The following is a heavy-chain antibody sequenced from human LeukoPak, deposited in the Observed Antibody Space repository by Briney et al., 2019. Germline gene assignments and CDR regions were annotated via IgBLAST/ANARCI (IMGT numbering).Heavy chain of an antibody. D-gene: IGHD2-21*01. Sequence: PGGSRRLSCAASGFTFSSYAMHWVRQAPGKGLKYVSAISSNGGSAYYANSVKGRFTISRDNAKNTLYLQMNSLRAEDTAVYYCARDLWLDWSQKYNWFDPWGQGTLVTVSS. J-gene: IGHJ5*02. CDR2: ISSNGGSA. V-gene: IGHV3-64*01. CDR1: GFTFSSYA. CDR3: ARDLWLDWSQKYNWFDP.